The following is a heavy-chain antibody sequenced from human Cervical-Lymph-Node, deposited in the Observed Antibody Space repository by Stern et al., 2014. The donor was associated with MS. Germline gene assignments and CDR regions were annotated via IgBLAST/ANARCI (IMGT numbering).Heavy chain of an antibody. CDR2: ITPDSGDT. CDR1: GYTFTDYS. Sequence: QVQLVESGADVKKPGASVKVSCKTSGYTFTDYSMHWVRQAPGQGLEWMGRITPDSGDTNYAQKFQGRVTLTRDTSISTAYMELRSLRSDDSAMYYCARDGGGTYLDFDYWGQGTLVTVSS. J-gene: IGHJ4*02. CDR3: ARDGGGTYLDFDY. D-gene: IGHD1-26*01. V-gene: IGHV1-2*06.